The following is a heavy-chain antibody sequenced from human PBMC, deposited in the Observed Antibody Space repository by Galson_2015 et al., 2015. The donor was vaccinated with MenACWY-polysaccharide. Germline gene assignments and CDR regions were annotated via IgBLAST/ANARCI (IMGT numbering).Heavy chain of an antibody. D-gene: IGHD6-6*01. CDR1: GFTFSSYS. CDR3: ARRGLYSSSSGGLDH. Sequence: SLRLSCAVSGFTFSSYSMNWVRQAPGKGLEWLSYISSSSGTVYYADSVRGRFTISRDNAKNSLYLQMNRPRDEDTAIYYCARRGLYSSSSGGLDHWGQGTLVTVSS. CDR2: ISSSSGTV. J-gene: IGHJ5*02. V-gene: IGHV3-48*02.